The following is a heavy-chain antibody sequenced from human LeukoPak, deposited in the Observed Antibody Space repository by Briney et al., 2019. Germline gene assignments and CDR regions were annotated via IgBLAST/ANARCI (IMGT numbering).Heavy chain of an antibody. CDR1: GGTFDDYG. CDR3: ARARGVRGNTYYFDY. D-gene: IGHD3-10*01. J-gene: IGHJ4*02. CDR2: INWNGGST. Sequence: GGSLRLSCAASGGTFDDYGMSWVRQAPGKGLEWVSGINWNGGSTGYADSVKGRFTISRDNAKNSLYLQMNSLRAEDTALYYCARARGVRGNTYYFDYWGQGTLVTVSS. V-gene: IGHV3-20*04.